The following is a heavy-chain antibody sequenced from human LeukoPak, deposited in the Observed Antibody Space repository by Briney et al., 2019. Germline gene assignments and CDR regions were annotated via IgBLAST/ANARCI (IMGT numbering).Heavy chain of an antibody. CDR2: IRYDGSNK. D-gene: IGHD3-22*01. V-gene: IGHV3-30*02. CDR1: GFTFSSYG. J-gene: IGHJ6*02. CDR3: VRGNYYDPVGNGMDV. Sequence: GGSLRLSCAASGFTFSSYGMHWVRQAPGKGLEWVAFIRYDGSNKYYADSVKGRFTISRDNSKNKLYLQMNSLRAEDTAVYYCVRGNYYDPVGNGMDVWGQGTTVTVSS.